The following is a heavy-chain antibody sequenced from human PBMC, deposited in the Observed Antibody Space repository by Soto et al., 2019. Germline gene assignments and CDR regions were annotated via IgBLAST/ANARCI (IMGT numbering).Heavy chain of an antibody. D-gene: IGHD1-1*01. CDR2: ISWNSGSI. CDR3: ARYNWNYCDY. V-gene: IGHV3-9*01. CDR1: GFTFDDYA. J-gene: IGHJ4*02. Sequence: LRLSCAASGFTFDDYAMHWVRQAPGKGLEWVSGISWNSGSIGYADSVKGRFTISRDNAKNSLYLQMNSLRAEDTALYYCARYNWNYCDYWGQGTLVTVSS.